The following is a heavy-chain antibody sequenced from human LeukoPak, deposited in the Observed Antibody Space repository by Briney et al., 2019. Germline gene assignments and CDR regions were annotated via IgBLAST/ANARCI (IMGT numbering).Heavy chain of an antibody. J-gene: IGHJ5*02. CDR2: VSNNNAI. V-gene: IGHV3-69-1*02. Sequence: PGGSLRLSCAASGFPFSSYSMNWVRQSPGKGLEWISSVSNNNAIFYADSVKGRFTISRDNARNSLYLQMNSLRAEDTAVYYCWGTGSYYNNWFDPWGQGTLVTVSS. CDR1: GFPFSSYS. CDR3: WGTGSYYNNWFDP. D-gene: IGHD3-10*01.